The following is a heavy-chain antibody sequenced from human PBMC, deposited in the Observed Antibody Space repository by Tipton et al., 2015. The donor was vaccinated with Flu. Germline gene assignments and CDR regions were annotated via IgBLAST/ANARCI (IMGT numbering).Heavy chain of an antibody. D-gene: IGHD3-16*01. CDR1: GGSISSGGYY. Sequence: LRLSCTVSGGSISSGGYYWSWIRQPPGKGLEWIGYIYYSGSTNYNPSLKSRVAISVDTSKNQFSLKLSSVTAADTAVYYCARVWGSPIYYYYYGMDVWGQGTTVTVSS. J-gene: IGHJ6*02. CDR3: ARVWGSPIYYYYYGMDV. CDR2: IYYSGST. V-gene: IGHV4-61*08.